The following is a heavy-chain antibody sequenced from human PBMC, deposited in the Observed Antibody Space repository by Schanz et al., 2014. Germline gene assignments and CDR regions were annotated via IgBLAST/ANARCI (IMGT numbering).Heavy chain of an antibody. V-gene: IGHV1-18*01. CDR1: GYTFTTYA. D-gene: IGHD3-9*01. Sequence: QVQLVQSGAEVKKPGASVRVSCKASGYTFTTYAMSWVRQAPGQGLEWVGWISVYTDNTKYGQKVQGRVTMTADTSTNTAYMELRSLRSDDTAVYYCAKAEYDIVPDSYSRLDPWGQGTLVTVSS. J-gene: IGHJ5*02. CDR3: AKAEYDIVPDSYSRLDP. CDR2: ISVYTDNT.